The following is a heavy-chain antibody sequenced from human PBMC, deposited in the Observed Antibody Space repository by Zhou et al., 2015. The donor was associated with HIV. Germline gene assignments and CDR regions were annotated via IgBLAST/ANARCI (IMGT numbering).Heavy chain of an antibody. CDR1: GYTFTSYG. CDR3: ARLVNYYDRRGEPDF. CDR2: ISAYNGNT. Sequence: QVQLVQSGAEVKKPGASVKVSCKASGYTFTSYGISWVRQAPGQGLEWMGWISAYNGNTNYAQKFLGRLTITADESTSTSYMELSGLRSEDTAIYFCARLVNYYDRRGEPDFWGQGTLVTVSS. D-gene: IGHD3-22*01. J-gene: IGHJ4*02. V-gene: IGHV1-18*01.